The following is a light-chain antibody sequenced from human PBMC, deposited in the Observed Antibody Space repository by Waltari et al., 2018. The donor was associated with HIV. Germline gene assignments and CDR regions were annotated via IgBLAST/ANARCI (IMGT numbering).Light chain of an antibody. V-gene: IGLV2-8*01. J-gene: IGLJ1*01. CDR3: NSYVGSNNYI. Sequence: QSALPQPPSASGSPGQSVTISCTGTSSDVGGYNYVSWYQHHPGKAPKLMIYEVSKRPSGVPDRFSGSKSGNTASLTVSGLQAEDEADYYCNSYVGSNNYIFGTGTKVTVL. CDR1: SSDVGGYNY. CDR2: EVS.